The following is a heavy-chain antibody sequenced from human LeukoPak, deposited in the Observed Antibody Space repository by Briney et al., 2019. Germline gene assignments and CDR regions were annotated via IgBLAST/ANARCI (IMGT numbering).Heavy chain of an antibody. CDR3: ARDSGWYRNYYNMDV. J-gene: IGHJ6*02. CDR1: GYTFIDYH. CDR2: INPNSGGT. Sequence: ASVKVSCKASGYTFIDYHIHWVRQAPGQGLEWMGWINPNSGGTNYAQKFQGRVTMTRDTSISSAYMELSRLRSDDTAVYYCARDSGWYRNYYNMDVWGQGTTVTVSS. V-gene: IGHV1-2*02. D-gene: IGHD6-19*01.